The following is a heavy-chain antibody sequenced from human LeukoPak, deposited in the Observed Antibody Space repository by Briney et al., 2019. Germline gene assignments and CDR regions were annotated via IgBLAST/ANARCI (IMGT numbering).Heavy chain of an antibody. CDR2: IIPIFGTA. J-gene: IGHJ4*02. D-gene: IGHD6-19*01. CDR3: ARDSLGQQWLFYFDY. Sequence: SVKVSCKASGGTFSSYAISWVRQAPGQGLEWMGGIIPIFGTANYAQEFQGRVTITADKSTSTAYMELSSLRSEDTAVYYCARDSLGQQWLFYFDYWGPGTLVTVSS. V-gene: IGHV1-69*06. CDR1: GGTFSSYA.